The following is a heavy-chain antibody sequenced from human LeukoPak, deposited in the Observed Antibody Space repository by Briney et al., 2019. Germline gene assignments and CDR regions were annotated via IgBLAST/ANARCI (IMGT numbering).Heavy chain of an antibody. CDR2: IYSGGST. CDR1: GFTVSSNY. Sequence: GGSLRLSCAASGFTVSSNYMSWVRQAPGKGLEWVSVIYSGGSTYYADSVKGRFTISRDNAKNSLYLQMNSLRAEDTAVYYCARVVVVPAAIRGDYYYYMDVWGKGTTVTVSS. D-gene: IGHD2-2*02. CDR3: ARVVVVPAAIRGDYYYYMDV. V-gene: IGHV3-53*01. J-gene: IGHJ6*03.